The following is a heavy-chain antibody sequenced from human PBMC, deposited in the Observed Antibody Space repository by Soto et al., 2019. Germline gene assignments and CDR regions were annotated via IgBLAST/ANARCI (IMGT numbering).Heavy chain of an antibody. J-gene: IGHJ4*02. CDR2: IHPRDSDT. CDR1: GYSFTSYW. V-gene: IGHV5-51*01. CDR3: CRQPTVSAPFDF. Sequence: GESLKIYRKGPGYSFTSYWICWVRQMPGKGLEWMGIIHPRDSDTRHIPSFQGQVTISADKSISTAYLQWSNLKDRDSDMYYCCRQPTVSAPFDFWGQGTLVTVSS. D-gene: IGHD4-4*01.